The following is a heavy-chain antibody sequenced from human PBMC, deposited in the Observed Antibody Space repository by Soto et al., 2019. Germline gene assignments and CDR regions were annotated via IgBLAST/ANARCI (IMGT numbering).Heavy chain of an antibody. CDR1: GFSFSNYV. D-gene: IGHD3-22*01. J-gene: IGHJ4*02. V-gene: IGHV3-23*01. CDR3: AKGLYDNSGYYYTD. Sequence: QPGGSLRLSCAASGFSFSNYVMSWVHQAPGKGLEWVSSISSSGGTPYYGDFVKGRFIISRDNSKDTLFLQMHSLRAEDTALYFCAKGLYDNSGYYYTDWGQGTLVTVSS. CDR2: ISSSGGTP.